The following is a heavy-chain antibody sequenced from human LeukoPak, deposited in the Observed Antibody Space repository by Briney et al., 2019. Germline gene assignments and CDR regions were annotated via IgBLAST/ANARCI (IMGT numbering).Heavy chain of an antibody. CDR3: ARDGDYHYFDL. Sequence: GGSLRLSCAASGFVFGDYAMHWVRQAPGKGLEWAALISHNGSSKYYADSVKGRFTISRDNSKNTLYLQMNSLRAEDTAVYNCARDGDYHYFDLWGRGTLVTVSS. D-gene: IGHD4-17*01. CDR1: GFVFGDYA. CDR2: ISHNGSSK. J-gene: IGHJ2*01. V-gene: IGHV3-30-3*01.